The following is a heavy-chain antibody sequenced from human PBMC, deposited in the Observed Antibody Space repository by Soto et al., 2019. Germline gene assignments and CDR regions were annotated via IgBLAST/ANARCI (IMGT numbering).Heavy chain of an antibody. CDR2: IYYSGST. J-gene: IGHJ4*02. CDR1: GGSISSGTSY. CDR3: ARGDSSSWSPYLDY. D-gene: IGHD6-13*01. Sequence: SETLSLTCTVSGGSISSGTSYWSWIRQRPGKGLEWIGYIYYSGSTYYTPSLKSRVTISVDTSKNQFSLKLSSVTAADTAVYYCARGDSSSWSPYLDYWGQGTLVTVSS. V-gene: IGHV4-31*03.